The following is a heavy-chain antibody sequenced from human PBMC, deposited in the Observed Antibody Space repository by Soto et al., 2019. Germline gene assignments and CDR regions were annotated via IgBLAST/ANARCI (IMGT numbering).Heavy chain of an antibody. J-gene: IGHJ4*02. Sequence: QVHLQESGPGLVKSSETLSLTCTSADSISSDYWSWIRQPAGKALEWLGRVYVNGETNYNPSLKSRLTMSLDTSKRQFSLRLKSVTAADTAVYHCARGRQAVGLEFWGLGTLVTVSS. CDR2: VYVNGET. CDR1: ADSISSDY. D-gene: IGHD1-26*01. CDR3: ARGRQAVGLEF. V-gene: IGHV4-4*07.